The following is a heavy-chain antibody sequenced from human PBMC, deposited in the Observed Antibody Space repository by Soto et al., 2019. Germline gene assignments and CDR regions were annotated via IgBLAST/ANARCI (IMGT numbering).Heavy chain of an antibody. D-gene: IGHD1-26*01. CDR1: GFTFSSYA. J-gene: IGHJ4*02. Sequence: GGSPRLSSAASGFTFSSYAMSWVRQAPGKGLEWVSAISGSGGSTYYADSVKGRFTISRDNSKNTLYLQMNSLRAEDTAVYYCAGGEGATIGYWGQGTLVTVSS. V-gene: IGHV3-23*01. CDR2: ISGSGGST. CDR3: AGGEGATIGY.